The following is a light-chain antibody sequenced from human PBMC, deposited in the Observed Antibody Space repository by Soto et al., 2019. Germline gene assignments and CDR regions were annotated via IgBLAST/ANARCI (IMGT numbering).Light chain of an antibody. CDR2: DAS. V-gene: IGKV3-11*01. CDR1: QSVRSN. CDR3: QQRTNWLT. Sequence: EILMTQSPATLSVSPGERATLSCRASQSVRSNLAWYQQKPGQAPRLLIYDASNRATGIPARFSGSGSGTDFTLTISSLEPEDFAVYYCQQRTNWLTFGGGTKVDI. J-gene: IGKJ4*01.